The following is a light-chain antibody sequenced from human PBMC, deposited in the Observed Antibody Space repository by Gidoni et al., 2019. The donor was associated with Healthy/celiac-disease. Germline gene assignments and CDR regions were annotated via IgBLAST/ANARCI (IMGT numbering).Light chain of an antibody. V-gene: IGLV1-47*01. J-gene: IGLJ3*02. CDR3: AAWDDSLSGPV. CDR1: SSTSGSHY. CDR2: RNN. Sequence: QSVLTQPPSASATPGQRVTISCSGSSSTSGSHYVYWYHQLPGTAPKRLIYRNNQRPSGVPDRFSGSKSGTSASLAISGLRSEDEADYYCAAWDDSLSGPVFGGGTKLTVL.